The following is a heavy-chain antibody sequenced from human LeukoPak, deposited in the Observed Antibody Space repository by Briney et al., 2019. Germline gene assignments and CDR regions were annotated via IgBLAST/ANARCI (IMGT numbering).Heavy chain of an antibody. Sequence: SETLSLTCTVPGGSISSYYWSWIRQPPGKGLEWIGYIYYSGSTNYNPSLKSRVTISVDTSKNQFSLKLSSVTAADTAVYYCARVTRGLTTYYGMDVWGQGTTVTVSS. CDR3: ARVTRGLTTYYGMDV. D-gene: IGHD3-22*01. CDR2: IYYSGST. V-gene: IGHV4-59*01. CDR1: GGSISSYY. J-gene: IGHJ6*02.